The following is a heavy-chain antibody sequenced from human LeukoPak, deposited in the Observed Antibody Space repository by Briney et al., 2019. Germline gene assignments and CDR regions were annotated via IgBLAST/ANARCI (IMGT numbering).Heavy chain of an antibody. J-gene: IGHJ5*02. Sequence: PSQTLSLTCTVSGGSISSGGYSWSWIRHHPGKGLEWNGYIYYSGSTYYNPSLKSRVTISADTSNSQFSLTLSSATAADTALYYCASGGFRYNWFDRWGQGTLVTVSS. V-gene: IGHV4-31*03. D-gene: IGHD4-23*01. CDR1: GGSISSGGYS. CDR2: IYYSGST. CDR3: ASGGFRYNWFDR.